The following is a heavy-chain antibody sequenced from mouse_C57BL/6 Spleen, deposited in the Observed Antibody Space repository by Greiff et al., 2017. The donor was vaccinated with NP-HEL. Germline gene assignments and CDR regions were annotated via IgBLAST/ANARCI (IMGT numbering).Heavy chain of an antibody. CDR2: IDPSDSYT. V-gene: IGHV1-69*01. CDR1: GYTFTSYW. J-gene: IGHJ3*01. Sequence: QVQLQQPGAELVMPGASVKLSCKASGYTFTSYWMHWVKQRPGQGLEWIGEIDPSDSYTNYNLKFKGKSTLTVDKSSSTAYMQLSSLTSEDSAVYYCAIYDGYPWFAYWGQGTLVTVSA. CDR3: AIYDGYPWFAY. D-gene: IGHD2-3*01.